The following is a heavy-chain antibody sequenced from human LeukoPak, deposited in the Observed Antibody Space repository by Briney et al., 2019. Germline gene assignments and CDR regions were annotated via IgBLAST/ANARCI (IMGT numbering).Heavy chain of an antibody. CDR2: IYYSGST. J-gene: IGHJ4*02. CDR1: GGSISSSSYY. CDR3: ARRRTAMGFDY. D-gene: IGHD5-18*01. Sequence: PSETLSLTCTVSGGSISSSSYYWGWIRQPPGKGLEWIGSIYYSGSTYYNPSLKSRVTISVDTSKNQFSLKLSSVTAADTAVYYCARRRTAMGFDYWGQGTLVTVSP. V-gene: IGHV4-39*01.